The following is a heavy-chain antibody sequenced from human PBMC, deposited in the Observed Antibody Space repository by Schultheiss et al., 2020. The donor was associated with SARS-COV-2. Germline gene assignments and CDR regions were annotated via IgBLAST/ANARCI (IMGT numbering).Heavy chain of an antibody. D-gene: IGHD3-9*01. Sequence: SQTLSLTCAVYGGSFSGYYWSWIRQPPGKGLEWIGEINHSGSTNYNPSLKSRVTISVDTSKNQFSLKLSSVTAADTAIYYCASYSALTGHYQTYYSDNWGQGTLVTVSS. CDR3: ASYSALTGHYQTYYSDN. J-gene: IGHJ4*02. V-gene: IGHV4-34*01. CDR2: INHSGST. CDR1: GGSFSGYY.